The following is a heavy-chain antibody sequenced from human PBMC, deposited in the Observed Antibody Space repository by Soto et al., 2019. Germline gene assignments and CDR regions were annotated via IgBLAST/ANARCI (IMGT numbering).Heavy chain of an antibody. V-gene: IGHV4-30-2*01. CDR1: GGSISSGGYS. J-gene: IGHJ5*02. CDR2: IYHSVST. D-gene: IGHD2-21*02. CDR3: ARVAYCGGDCYRGFDP. Sequence: QLQLQESGSGLVKPSQTLSLTCAVSGGSISSGGYSWSWIRQPPGKGLEWIGYIYHSVSTYYNLSLKSRVTISVDRSKNQFSLKLSSVTAADTAVYYCARVAYCGGDCYRGFDPWGQGTLVTVSS.